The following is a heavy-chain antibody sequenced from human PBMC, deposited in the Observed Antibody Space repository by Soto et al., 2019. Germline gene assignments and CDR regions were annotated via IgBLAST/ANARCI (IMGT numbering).Heavy chain of an antibody. CDR3: ARGGTGTTLLNPIDY. D-gene: IGHD1-7*01. Sequence: GASVKVSCKVSGYTLTELSMHWVRQAPGKGLEWMGGFDPEDGETIYAQKFQGRVTMTEDTSTDTAYMELGSLRSEDTAVYYCARGGTGTTLLNPIDYWGQGTLVTVSS. J-gene: IGHJ4*02. CDR2: FDPEDGET. CDR1: GYTLTELS. V-gene: IGHV1-24*01.